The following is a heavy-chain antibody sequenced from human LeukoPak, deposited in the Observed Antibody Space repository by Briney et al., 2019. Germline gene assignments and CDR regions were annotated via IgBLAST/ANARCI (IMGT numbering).Heavy chain of an antibody. CDR2: IKQDGSEK. CDR3: ARDLGYSYEGYFDY. Sequence: QSGGSLRLSCAASGFNFSSYWMSWVRQAPGKGLEWVANIKQDGSEKYYVDSVKGRFTISRDNAKNSLYLQMNSLRAEDTAVYYCARDLGYSYEGYFDYWGQGTLVTVSS. J-gene: IGHJ4*02. CDR1: GFNFSSYW. V-gene: IGHV3-7*01. D-gene: IGHD5-18*01.